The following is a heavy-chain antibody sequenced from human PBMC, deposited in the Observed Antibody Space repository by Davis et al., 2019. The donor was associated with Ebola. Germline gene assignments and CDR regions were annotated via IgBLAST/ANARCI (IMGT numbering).Heavy chain of an antibody. D-gene: IGHD3-22*01. V-gene: IGHV1-69*02. J-gene: IGHJ4*02. CDR2: IIPILGIA. Sequence: SVKVSCKASGGTFSSYTITWVRQAPGQGLEWMGSIIPILGIADYAQKFQGRVTITADKSTSTASMELSSLRSEDTAVYYCARGRERYYDSSGYYALDYWGQGTLVTVSS. CDR3: ARGRERYYDSSGYYALDY. CDR1: GGTFSSYT.